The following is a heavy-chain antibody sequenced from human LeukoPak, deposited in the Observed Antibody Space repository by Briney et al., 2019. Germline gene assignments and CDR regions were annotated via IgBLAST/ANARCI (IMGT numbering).Heavy chain of an antibody. Sequence: SETLSLTCAVYGGSFSGYYWSWIRQPPGKGLEWIGEINHSGSTNYNPSLKSRVTISVDTSKNQFSLKLSSVTAADTAVYYCARGSGYYTPLSYWGQGTLVTVSS. J-gene: IGHJ4*02. CDR1: GGSFSGYY. CDR3: ARGSGYYTPLSY. D-gene: IGHD3-22*01. V-gene: IGHV4-34*01. CDR2: INHSGST.